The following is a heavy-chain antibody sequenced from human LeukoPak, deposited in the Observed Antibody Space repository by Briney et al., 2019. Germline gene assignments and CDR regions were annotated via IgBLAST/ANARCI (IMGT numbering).Heavy chain of an antibody. CDR1: GASISTYS. CDR2: IYYSEST. CDR3: AIMNTVWNAFDI. Sequence: SETLSLTCTVSGASISTYSWSWIRQPPGKGLECIGYIYYSESTNYNPSLKSRVTMSVDTSKNQFSLKLSSVTAADTAVYYCAIMNTVWNAFDIWGQGTMVTVSS. J-gene: IGHJ3*02. D-gene: IGHD1-1*01. V-gene: IGHV4-59*01.